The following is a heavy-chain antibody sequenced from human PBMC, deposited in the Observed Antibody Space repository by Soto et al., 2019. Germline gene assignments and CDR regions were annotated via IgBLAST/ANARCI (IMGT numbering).Heavy chain of an antibody. J-gene: IGHJ4*02. CDR2: ISSSGDSP. Sequence: EVQLLASGGGLVQPGGSLSLSCAASGFTFSNYAMSWVRQAPGKGLEWVSAISSSGDSPYYADSVKGRFTVSRDNSKNTLYLQMNSLRVEDTAIYYCARNTIPPPHYWGQGTLVTVSS. CDR3: ARNTIPPPHY. V-gene: IGHV3-23*01. CDR1: GFTFSNYA. D-gene: IGHD1-1*01.